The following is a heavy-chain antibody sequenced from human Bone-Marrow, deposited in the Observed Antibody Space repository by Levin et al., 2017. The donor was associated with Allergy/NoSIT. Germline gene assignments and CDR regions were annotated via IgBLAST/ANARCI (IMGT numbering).Heavy chain of an antibody. CDR3: VAALGYDTGYFWYFDL. V-gene: IGHV3-7*01. Sequence: SCAVSEFTFHNSWMTWVRQAPGKGLEWVANIKEDGREMFYVDSVKGRFTISRDNAKNTLYLQMNSLRVEDTAIYYCVAALGYDTGYFWYFDLWGRGTLVTVSS. CDR2: IKEDGREM. J-gene: IGHJ2*01. CDR1: EFTFHNSW. D-gene: IGHD5-12*01.